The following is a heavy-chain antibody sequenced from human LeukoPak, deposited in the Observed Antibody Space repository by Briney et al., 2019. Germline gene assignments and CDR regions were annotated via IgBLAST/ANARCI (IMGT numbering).Heavy chain of an antibody. CDR1: GFTFNTYT. Sequence: PGGSLRLSCAASGFTFNTYTMNWVRQAPGKGLEWVSSISSGTSYIYYADSVKGRFTISRDNSKNTLYLQMNSLRAEDTAVYYCAKDDNYIRFLSWGQGTLVTVSS. V-gene: IGHV3-21*04. J-gene: IGHJ5*02. CDR3: AKDDNYIRFLS. CDR2: ISSGTSYI. D-gene: IGHD3-16*01.